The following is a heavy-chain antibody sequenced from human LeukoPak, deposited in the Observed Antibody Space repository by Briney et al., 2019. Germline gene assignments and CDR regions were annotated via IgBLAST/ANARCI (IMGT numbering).Heavy chain of an antibody. Sequence: GGSLRLSCEPSGFPLSSYSKTWARQAPGRGQDWVSYISSSGSAIYYVDSVKGRFTVSRDNAKNSLFLQMNSPRAEDTAVYYCVRVKGSYFDYWGQGALVTVSS. CDR3: VRVKGSYFDY. D-gene: IGHD2-15*01. CDR1: GFPLSSYS. J-gene: IGHJ4*02. CDR2: ISSSGSAI. V-gene: IGHV3-48*01.